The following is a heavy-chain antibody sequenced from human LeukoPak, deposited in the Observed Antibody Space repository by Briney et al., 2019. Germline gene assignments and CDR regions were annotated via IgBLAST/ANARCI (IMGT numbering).Heavy chain of an antibody. CDR3: ARAVKGGSYFRYYYYGMDV. Sequence: VASVKVSCKASGYTFTGYYMHWVRQAPGQGLEWVGWINPNSGGTNYAQKFQGWVTMTRDTSISTAYMELSRLRSDDTAVYYCARAVKGGSYFRYYYYGMDVWGQGTTVTVSS. J-gene: IGHJ6*02. CDR2: INPNSGGT. D-gene: IGHD1-26*01. CDR1: GYTFTGYY. V-gene: IGHV1-2*04.